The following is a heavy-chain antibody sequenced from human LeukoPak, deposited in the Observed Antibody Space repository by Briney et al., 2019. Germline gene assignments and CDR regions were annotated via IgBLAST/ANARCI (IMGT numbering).Heavy chain of an antibody. V-gene: IGHV3-64*01. Sequence: GGSLRLSCAASGFTFSSYAMHWVRQAPGKGLEYVSAISSNGGSTYYANSVKGRFTISRDNAKNSLYLQMNSLRAEDTAVYYWARETYYDFWSGSPYDYWGQGTLVTVSS. CDR1: GFTFSSYA. D-gene: IGHD3-3*01. CDR3: ARETYYDFWSGSPYDY. CDR2: ISSNGGST. J-gene: IGHJ4*02.